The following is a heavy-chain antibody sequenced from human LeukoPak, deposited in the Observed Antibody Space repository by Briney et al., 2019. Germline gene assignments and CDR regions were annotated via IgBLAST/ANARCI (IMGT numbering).Heavy chain of an antibody. CDR2: ISPVSSYT. Sequence: GGSLRLSCLATGFSFNSYTMNWVREAPGKGLEWVSTISPVSSYTWYAESVKGRFTISRDNPKNSLYLQMDSLRAEDTAVYYCVRDVSRRIGMDVWGQGTTVTVSS. J-gene: IGHJ6*02. V-gene: IGHV3-21*01. D-gene: IGHD2/OR15-2a*01. CDR3: VRDVSRRIGMDV. CDR1: GFSFNSYT.